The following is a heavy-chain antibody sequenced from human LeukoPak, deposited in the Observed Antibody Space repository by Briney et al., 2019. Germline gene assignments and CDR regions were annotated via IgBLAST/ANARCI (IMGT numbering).Heavy chain of an antibody. CDR1: GFTFRDHA. D-gene: IGHD1-7*01. Sequence: GRSFRLSCSTSGFTFRDHALSWFRQAPGKGLEWVGLIKPKAHGETVQTAASVSGRFTISRDDANSIAYFQMNNRKTEDTAVYYCSRDYSIVKTTVLIDYWGQGALVTVSS. CDR3: SRDYSIVKTTVLIDY. V-gene: IGHV3-49*03. J-gene: IGHJ4*02. CDR2: IKPKAHGETV.